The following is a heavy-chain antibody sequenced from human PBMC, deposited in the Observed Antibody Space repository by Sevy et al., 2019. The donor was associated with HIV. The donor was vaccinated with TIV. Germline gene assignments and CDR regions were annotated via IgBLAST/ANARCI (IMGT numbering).Heavy chain of an antibody. V-gene: IGHV3-23*01. CDR2: ISGSGGST. Sequence: GGSLRLSCAASGFTFSSSDMSWVRQAPGKGLEWVSAISGSGGSTYYAASVKGRFTIASDNSKDTLYLQMNSLRAEDTAVYYCAKSPLLSPFHYWGQGTLVTVSS. J-gene: IGHJ4*02. CDR3: AKSPLLSPFHY. CDR1: GFTFSSSD. D-gene: IGHD2-8*02.